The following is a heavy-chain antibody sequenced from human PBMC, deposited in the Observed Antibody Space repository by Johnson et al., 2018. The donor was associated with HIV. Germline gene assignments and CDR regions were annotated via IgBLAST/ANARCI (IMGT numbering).Heavy chain of an antibody. CDR3: AKDSRYSYGPDAFDI. CDR2: IWYDGSNT. D-gene: IGHD5-18*01. J-gene: IGHJ3*02. V-gene: IGHV3-30*02. Sequence: QVQLVESGGGLVQPGGSLRLSCAASGFTFSSYAMHWVRQAPGKGLEWVAVIWYDGSNTYYADSVKGRFTISRDNSKNTLYLQMNSLRAEDTAVYYCAKDSRYSYGPDAFDIWGQGTMVTVSS. CDR1: GFTFSSYA.